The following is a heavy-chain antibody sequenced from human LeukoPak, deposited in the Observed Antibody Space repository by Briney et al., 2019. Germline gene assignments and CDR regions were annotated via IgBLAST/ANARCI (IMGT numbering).Heavy chain of an antibody. J-gene: IGHJ4*02. Sequence: PGGSLRLSCAASGFTFSSYAMSWVRQAPGRGLEWVSAISGSGGSTYYADSVKGRFTISRDNSKNTLYLQMNSLRAEDTAVYYCIVLAVTATLGFDYWGQGTLVTVSS. CDR2: ISGSGGST. CDR3: IVLAVTATLGFDY. D-gene: IGHD6-19*01. CDR1: GFTFSSYA. V-gene: IGHV3-23*01.